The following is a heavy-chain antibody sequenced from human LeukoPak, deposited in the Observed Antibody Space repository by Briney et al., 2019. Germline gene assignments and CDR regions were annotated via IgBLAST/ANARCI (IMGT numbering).Heavy chain of an antibody. D-gene: IGHD3-22*01. J-gene: IGHJ3*02. CDR2: IYSGGST. V-gene: IGHV3-53*01. CDR3: ARDQFPYYYDSSGYAFDI. Sequence: GGSLRLSCAASGFTVSSNYMSWVRQAPGKGLEWVSVIYSGGSTYYADSVKGRFTISRDNAKNSLYLQMNSLRAEDTAVYYCARDQFPYYYDSSGYAFDIWGQGTMVTVSS. CDR1: GFTVSSNY.